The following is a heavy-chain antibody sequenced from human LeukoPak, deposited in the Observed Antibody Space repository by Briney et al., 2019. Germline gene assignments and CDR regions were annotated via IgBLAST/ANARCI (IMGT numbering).Heavy chain of an antibody. Sequence: PGRSPRLSCAASGFTFDDYAMHWVRQAPGKGLEWVSGISWNSGSIGYADSVKGRFTISRDNAKNSLYLQMNSLRAEDTALYYRAKAGYEGIAVAFFDYWGQGTLVTVSS. D-gene: IGHD6-19*01. CDR2: ISWNSGSI. J-gene: IGHJ4*02. CDR3: AKAGYEGIAVAFFDY. CDR1: GFTFDDYA. V-gene: IGHV3-9*01.